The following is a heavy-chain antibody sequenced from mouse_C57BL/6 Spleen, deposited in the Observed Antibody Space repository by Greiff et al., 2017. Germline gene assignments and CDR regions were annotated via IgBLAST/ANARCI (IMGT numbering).Heavy chain of an antibody. CDR1: GFTFSDYG. V-gene: IGHV5-17*01. CDR2: ISSGSSTI. J-gene: IGHJ4*01. Sequence: EVQLQQSGGGLVKPGGSLKLSCAASGFTFSDYGMHWVRQAPEKGLEWVAYISSGSSTIYYADTVKGRFTISRDNAKNTLFLQMTSLMSEDTAMYYCATDLFYAMDYWGQGTSVTVSS. CDR3: ATDLFYAMDY.